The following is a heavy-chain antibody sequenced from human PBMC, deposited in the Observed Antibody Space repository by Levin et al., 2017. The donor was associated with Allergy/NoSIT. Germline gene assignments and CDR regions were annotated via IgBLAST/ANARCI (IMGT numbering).Heavy chain of an antibody. Sequence: SETLSLTCTVSGGSISSYYWSWIWQPPGKGLEWIGYIYYSGSTNYNPSLKSRVTISVDTSKNQFSLKLSSVTAADTAVYYCAREPYYDSSANAFDSWGQGTMVTVSS. CDR2: IYYSGST. V-gene: IGHV4-59*01. D-gene: IGHD3-22*01. J-gene: IGHJ3*02. CDR3: AREPYYDSSANAFDS. CDR1: GGSISSYY.